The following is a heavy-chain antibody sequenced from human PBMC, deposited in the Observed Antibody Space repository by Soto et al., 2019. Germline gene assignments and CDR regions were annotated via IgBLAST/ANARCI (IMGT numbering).Heavy chain of an antibody. CDR1: GFIFNSFN. D-gene: IGHD5-12*01. V-gene: IGHV3-21*01. J-gene: IGHJ4*02. Sequence: EVQLVESGGGLVKPGESLRLSCAASGFIFNSFNMNCVRQAPGKGLEWVSSISSSSRFIYYADSVKRRFTISRDNSKDSLYLQINSLRAEDTAVYYCARDRGIVAAPGYWGQGTLVTVSS. CDR2: ISSSSRFI. CDR3: ARDRGIVAAPGY.